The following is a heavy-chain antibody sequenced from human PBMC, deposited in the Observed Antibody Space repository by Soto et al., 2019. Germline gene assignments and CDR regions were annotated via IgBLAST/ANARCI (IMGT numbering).Heavy chain of an antibody. D-gene: IGHD7-27*01. CDR3: PKTTGASYILHGMDA. CDR2: IIPIFGSA. CDR1: GGSFNSYA. J-gene: IGHJ6*02. Sequence: QVQLVQSGAEVKKPRSSVKVSCKASGGSFNSYAISWVRQAPGQGLEWLGGIIPIFGSANYAQKFQGRLTITADESTCTASMDLSSLTTEYPAASYCPKTTGASYILHGMDAWGQGTMVTVSS. V-gene: IGHV1-69*01.